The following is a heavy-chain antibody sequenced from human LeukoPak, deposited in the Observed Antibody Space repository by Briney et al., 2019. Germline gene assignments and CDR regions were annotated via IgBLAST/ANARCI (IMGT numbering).Heavy chain of an antibody. D-gene: IGHD6-13*01. CDR3: AKDSAAGTDY. Sequence: GGSLRLSCAASGFTFNTYSMDWVRQAPGKGLEWVSSISSSSDYIYYADSVKGRFTISRDNAKNSLDLQMNSLRAEDTAVYYCAKDSAAGTDYWGQGTLVTVSS. V-gene: IGHV3-21*01. CDR2: ISSSSDYI. CDR1: GFTFNTYS. J-gene: IGHJ4*02.